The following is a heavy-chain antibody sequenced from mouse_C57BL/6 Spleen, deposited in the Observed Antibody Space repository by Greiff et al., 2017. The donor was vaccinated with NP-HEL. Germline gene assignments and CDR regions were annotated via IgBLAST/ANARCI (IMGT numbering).Heavy chain of an antibody. D-gene: IGHD2-4*01. CDR1: GYTFTDYY. J-gene: IGHJ2*01. CDR3: ARFWDYDGFDY. V-gene: IGHV1-26*01. Sequence: VQLQQSGPELVKPGASVKISCKASGYTFTDYYMNWVKQSHGKSLEWIGDINPNNGGTSYNQKFKGKATLTVDKSSSTAYMELRSLTSEDSADYYCARFWDYDGFDYWGQGTTLTVSS. CDR2: INPNNGGT.